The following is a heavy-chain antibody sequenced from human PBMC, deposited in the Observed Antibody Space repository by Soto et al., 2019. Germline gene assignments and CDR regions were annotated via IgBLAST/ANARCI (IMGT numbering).Heavy chain of an antibody. Sequence: ASVKVSCKASGYTFTSYGISWVRQAPGQGLEWMGWISAYNGHTNYAPKLQGRVTMTTDTSTSTGYMELRSLRSDDTAVYYCARLGSSSSLGYFDYWGKVTLVTVS. CDR3: ARLGSSSSLGYFDY. J-gene: IGHJ4*02. CDR1: GYTFTSYG. D-gene: IGHD6-6*01. V-gene: IGHV1-18*01. CDR2: ISAYNGHT.